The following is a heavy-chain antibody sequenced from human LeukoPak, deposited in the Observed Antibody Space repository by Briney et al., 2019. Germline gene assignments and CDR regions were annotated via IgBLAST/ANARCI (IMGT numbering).Heavy chain of an antibody. CDR2: ISSSSSYI. V-gene: IGHV3-21*01. CDR3: ARDGFSYYYDSSGASDY. Sequence: GGSPRLSRAASGFTFSSYSMNWVRQAPGKGLEWVSSISSSSSYIYYADSVKGRFTISRDNAKNSLYLQMNSLRAEDTAVYYCARDGFSYYYDSSGASDYWGQGTLVTVSS. CDR1: GFTFSSYS. J-gene: IGHJ4*02. D-gene: IGHD3-22*01.